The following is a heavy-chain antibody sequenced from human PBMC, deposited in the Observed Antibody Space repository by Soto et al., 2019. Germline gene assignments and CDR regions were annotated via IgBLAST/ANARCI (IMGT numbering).Heavy chain of an antibody. Sequence: QVQLVQSGAGVKKPGSSVKVSCKASGGIFSTYAISWLRQAPGQGLEWMGGIIPIFGTPNYAQRFQGRVTITADESTSPAYMVLSRLRSEDTAVYYCARDRDDYGSGNYYNRIDFWGQGTLVTVSS. CDR2: IIPIFGTP. D-gene: IGHD3-10*01. V-gene: IGHV1-69*01. CDR1: GGIFSTYA. CDR3: ARDRDDYGSGNYYNRIDF. J-gene: IGHJ4*02.